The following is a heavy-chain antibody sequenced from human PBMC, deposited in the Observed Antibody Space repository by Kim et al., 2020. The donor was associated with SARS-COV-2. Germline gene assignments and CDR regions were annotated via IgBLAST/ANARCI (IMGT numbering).Heavy chain of an antibody. CDR3: ARHWGYYGDYVLGYYGMDV. D-gene: IGHD4-17*01. V-gene: IGHV5-10-1*01. J-gene: IGHJ6*02. Sequence: GESLKISCKGSGYSFTSYWISWVRQMPGKGLEWMGRIDPSDSYTNYSPSFQGHVTISADKSISTAYLQWSSLKASDTAMYYCARHWGYYGDYVLGYYGMDVWGQGTTVTVSS. CDR2: IDPSDSYT. CDR1: GYSFTSYW.